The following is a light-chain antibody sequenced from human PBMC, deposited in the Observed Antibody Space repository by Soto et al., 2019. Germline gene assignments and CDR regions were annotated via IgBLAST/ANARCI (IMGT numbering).Light chain of an antibody. CDR1: QGISSY. J-gene: IGKJ5*01. V-gene: IGKV1-9*01. Sequence: TQSPSSLSPSLGDRVPIPCRASQGISSYLAWYQQEPGKAPKLLIYAASTLQSGVPSRFSGSGSGTDFTLTISSLQPEDFATYYCQQLNSYPQITFGQGTRLEIK. CDR2: AAS. CDR3: QQLNSYPQIT.